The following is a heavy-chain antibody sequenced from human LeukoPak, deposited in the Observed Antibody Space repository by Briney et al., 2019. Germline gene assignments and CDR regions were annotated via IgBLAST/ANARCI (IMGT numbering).Heavy chain of an antibody. V-gene: IGHV1-46*01. CDR2: INPSGGST. Sequence: ASVKVSCKASGYTFTSYYMHWVRQAPGQGLEWMGIINPSGGSTNYAQKLQGRVTMTTDTSTSTAYMELRSLRSDDTAVYYCASCYVPYYYYYGMDVWGQGTTVTVSS. CDR3: ASCYVPYYYYYGMDV. D-gene: IGHD2-15*01. CDR1: GYTFTSYY. J-gene: IGHJ6*02.